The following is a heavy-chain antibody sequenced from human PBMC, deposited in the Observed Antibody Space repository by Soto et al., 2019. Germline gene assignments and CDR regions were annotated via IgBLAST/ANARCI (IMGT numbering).Heavy chain of an antibody. Sequence: QVQLVQSGAEVKKPGASVKVSCKASGYTFTSYYMHWVRQAPGQGLEWMGIINPSGGSTSNAQKCPGRVNMTRDTSTSTVYMELSSMRSEDTAVYYCASGYCSGGSCYSMDYYYMDVWGKGTTVTVSS. D-gene: IGHD2-15*01. V-gene: IGHV1-46*03. J-gene: IGHJ6*03. CDR2: INPSGGST. CDR3: ASGYCSGGSCYSMDYYYMDV. CDR1: GYTFTSYY.